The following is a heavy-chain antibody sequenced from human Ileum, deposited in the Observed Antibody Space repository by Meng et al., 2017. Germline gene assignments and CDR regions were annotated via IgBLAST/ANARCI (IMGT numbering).Heavy chain of an antibody. Sequence: GESLKISCAASGFTFSSYAMHWVRQAPGKGLEWVAVISYDGSNKYYADSVKGRFTISRDNSKNTLYLQMNSLRAEDTAVYYCARDPDSSGWYGAADYWGQGTLVTV. CDR2: ISYDGSNK. J-gene: IGHJ4*02. CDR1: GFTFSSYA. V-gene: IGHV3-30*04. CDR3: ARDPDSSGWYGAADY. D-gene: IGHD6-19*01.